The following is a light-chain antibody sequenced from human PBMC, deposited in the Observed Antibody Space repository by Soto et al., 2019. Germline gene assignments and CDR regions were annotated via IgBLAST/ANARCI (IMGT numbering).Light chain of an antibody. J-gene: IGLJ2*01. CDR3: QVWDTTNPVI. V-gene: IGLV3-21*02. CDR1: NIEIKS. Sequence: SYELTQPPSVSVAPGQTARINCGGNNIEIKSVHWYQQKPGQAPVLVVYDDGDRTTGIPERFSGSKSGNTATLTTSRVEAGDEADYYCQVWDTTNPVIFGGGTKVTVL. CDR2: DDG.